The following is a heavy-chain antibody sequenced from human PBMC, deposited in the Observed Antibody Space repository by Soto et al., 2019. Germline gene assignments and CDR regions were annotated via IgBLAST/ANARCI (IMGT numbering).Heavy chain of an antibody. Sequence: ETLSLTCAVYGGSFSGYYWSWIRQPPGKGLEWIGEINHSGSTNYNPSLKSRVTISVDTSKNQFSLKLSSVTAADTAVYYCASGRDDSSGYRLDYWGQGTLVTVSS. CDR2: INHSGST. CDR3: ASGRDDSSGYRLDY. CDR1: GGSFSGYY. D-gene: IGHD3-22*01. J-gene: IGHJ4*02. V-gene: IGHV4-34*01.